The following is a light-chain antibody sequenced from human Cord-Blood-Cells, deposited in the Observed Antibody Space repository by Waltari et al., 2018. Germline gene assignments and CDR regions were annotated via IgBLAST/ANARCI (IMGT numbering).Light chain of an antibody. CDR1: QSVSSY. V-gene: IGKV3-11*01. J-gene: IGKJ3*01. CDR3: QQRFT. CDR2: DAS. Sequence: IVLTPSPATLSLSPGERATLSCRASQSVSSYLAWYQQKPGQAPRLLIYDASNRATGIPARFSGSGSGTDFTLTISSLEPEDFAVYYCQQRFTFGPGTKVDIK.